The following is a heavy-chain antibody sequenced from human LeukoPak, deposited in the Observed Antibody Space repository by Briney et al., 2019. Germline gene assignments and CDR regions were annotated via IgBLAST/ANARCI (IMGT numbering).Heavy chain of an antibody. CDR1: GGSFSGYY. V-gene: IGHV3-53*01. Sequence: PSETLSLTCAVYGGSFSGYYWSWIRQAPGKGLEWVSSIGSDGKTHYSESVKGRFVISRDNFGGMVFLQLNSLRVKDTALYYCARDLHYYVAMDVWGQGTTVTVSS. CDR2: IGSDGKT. D-gene: IGHD3-10*02. CDR3: ARDLHYYVAMDV. J-gene: IGHJ6*02.